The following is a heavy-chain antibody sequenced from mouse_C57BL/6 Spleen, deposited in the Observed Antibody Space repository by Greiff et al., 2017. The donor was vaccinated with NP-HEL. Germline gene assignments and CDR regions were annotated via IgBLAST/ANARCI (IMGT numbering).Heavy chain of an antibody. V-gene: IGHV14-4*01. CDR1: GFNIKDDY. CDR3: TTGDYGSSYWYFDV. Sequence: EVQLQQSGAELVRPGASVKLSCTASGFNIKDDYMHWVKQRPEQGLEWIGWIDPENGDTEYASKFQGKATITADTSSNTAYLQLSSLTSEDTAVYYCTTGDYGSSYWYFDVWGTGTTVTVSS. D-gene: IGHD1-1*01. CDR2: IDPENGDT. J-gene: IGHJ1*03.